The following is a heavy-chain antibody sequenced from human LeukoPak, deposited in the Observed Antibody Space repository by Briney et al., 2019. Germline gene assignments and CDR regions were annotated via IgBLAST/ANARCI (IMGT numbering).Heavy chain of an antibody. J-gene: IGHJ4*02. D-gene: IGHD3-22*01. V-gene: IGHV3-20*04. CDR3: ARDLRVVITGSFDS. CDR1: GFSFPDYG. CDR2: INWNGDST. Sequence: GGALRLSCAASGFSFPDYGMRWVRQAPGKGLEWVSGINWNGDSTDYADSVKGRFTIYRDNAKNSLYLQMNTLRAEDTALYYCARDLRVVITGSFDSWGQGTLVTVSS.